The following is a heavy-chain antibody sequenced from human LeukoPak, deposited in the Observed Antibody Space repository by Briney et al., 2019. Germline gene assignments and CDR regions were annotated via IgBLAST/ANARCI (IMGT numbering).Heavy chain of an antibody. CDR2: IIPIFGTA. J-gene: IGHJ5*02. D-gene: IGHD1-7*01. CDR1: GGTFSSYA. CDR3: ARGWNYGSWVDP. Sequence: GASVKVSCKAFGGTFSSYAISWVRQAPGQGLEWMGGIIPIFGTANYAQKFQGRVTITTDESTSTAYMELSSLRSEDTAVYYCARGWNYGSWVDPWGQGTLVTVSS. V-gene: IGHV1-69*05.